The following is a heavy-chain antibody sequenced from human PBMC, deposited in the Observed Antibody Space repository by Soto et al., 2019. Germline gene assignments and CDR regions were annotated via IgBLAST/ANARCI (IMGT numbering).Heavy chain of an antibody. D-gene: IGHD4-4*01. CDR1: GGSVSSGSDY. CDR2: IYNSGST. J-gene: IGHJ4*02. CDR3: ASGNSASAYIDY. Sequence: PSETLSLTCTVSGGSVSSGSDYWSWIRQPPGRGLEWIGYIYNSGSTDYNTSLKSRVTISVDTSKNQFSLKLTSVIAADTAVYYCASGNSASAYIDYWGQGTQVTVSS. V-gene: IGHV4-61*01.